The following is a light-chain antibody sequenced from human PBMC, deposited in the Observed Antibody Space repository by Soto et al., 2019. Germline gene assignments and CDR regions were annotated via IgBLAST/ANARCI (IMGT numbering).Light chain of an antibody. CDR2: DAS. J-gene: IGKJ2*01. CDR1: QTLANY. CDR3: QQRSDSYT. V-gene: IGKV3-11*01. Sequence: EVVLTQSPATLSLSPGERATLSCRASQTLANYLAWYQQRPGQAPSLLIYDASNRATGIPARFSGSGSGTDFTLTISSLEPEDSAVYYCQQRSDSYTFGQGTTLEIK.